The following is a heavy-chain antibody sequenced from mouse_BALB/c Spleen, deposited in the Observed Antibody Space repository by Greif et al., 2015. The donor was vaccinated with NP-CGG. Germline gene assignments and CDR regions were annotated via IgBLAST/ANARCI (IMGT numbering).Heavy chain of an antibody. J-gene: IGHJ4*01. D-gene: IGHD1-1*01. V-gene: IGHV5-6-5*01. CDR1: GFTFRSYA. Sequence: EVKVEESGGGLVKPGGSLKLSCAASGFTFRSYAMSWVRQTPEKRLEWVASISSGGSTYYPDSVKGRFTISRDNARNILYLQMSSLRSEDTAMYYCARGDYYGSSYDYAMDYWGQGTSVTVSS. CDR2: ISSGGST. CDR3: ARGDYYGSSYDYAMDY.